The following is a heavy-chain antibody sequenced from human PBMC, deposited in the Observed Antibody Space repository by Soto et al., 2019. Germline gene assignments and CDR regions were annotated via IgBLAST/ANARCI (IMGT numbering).Heavy chain of an antibody. V-gene: IGHV1-2*02. CDR2: INPYTGST. CDR1: GYTFTGYY. J-gene: IGHJ6*02. CDR3: ATQFHHCGGDCYRGPYFGMDV. Sequence: ASVKVSCKASGYTFTGYYVLWVRQAPGQGPECMGWINPYTGSTNYAQKFQGRVTMTRDTSISTAYMELSKLMSDDTAVYYCATQFHHCGGDCYRGPYFGMDVWGQGTTVTVSS. D-gene: IGHD2-21*02.